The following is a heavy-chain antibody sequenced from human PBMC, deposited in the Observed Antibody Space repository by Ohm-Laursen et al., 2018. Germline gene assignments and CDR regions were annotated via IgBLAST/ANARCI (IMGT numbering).Heavy chain of an antibody. D-gene: IGHD6-19*01. V-gene: IGHV3-11*05. CDR3: ARDPPGSGPDFDY. Sequence: SLRLSCAASGFTFSDYYMSWIRQAPGKGLEWVSSISSSSSYIYYADSVKGRFTISRDNSKNTLNLQMNSLRAEDTAVYFCARDPPGSGPDFDYWGQGTLVTVSP. J-gene: IGHJ4*02. CDR1: GFTFSDYY. CDR2: ISSSSSYI.